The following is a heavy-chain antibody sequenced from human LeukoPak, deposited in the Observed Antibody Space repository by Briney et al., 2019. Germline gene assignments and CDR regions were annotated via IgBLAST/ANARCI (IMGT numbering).Heavy chain of an antibody. D-gene: IGHD5-12*01. CDR3: ARDLGSGYDPNWFDP. Sequence: GGSLRLSCAASGFTFSSYEMNWVRQAPGKGLEWVSYISSSGNTIYYADSVKGRFTISRDNAKNSLYLQMNSLRAEDTAVYYCARDLGSGYDPNWFDPWGQGTLVTVSS. CDR2: ISSSGNTI. V-gene: IGHV3-48*03. CDR1: GFTFSSYE. J-gene: IGHJ5*02.